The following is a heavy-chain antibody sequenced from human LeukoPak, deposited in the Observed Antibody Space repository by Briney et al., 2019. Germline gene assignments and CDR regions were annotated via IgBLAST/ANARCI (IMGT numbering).Heavy chain of an antibody. V-gene: IGHV3-15*01. D-gene: IGHD6-13*01. CDR1: VTFSNAW. J-gene: IGHJ4*02. CDR2: FKIKADGGTT. Sequence: TGGSLRLSCAASVTFSNAWMNWVRQAPGKGLEWVGHFKIKADGGTTDYAAPVKDRFTISRDGSQNTLYLQMNSLKTEDTAVYYGTAGTGLRGGGEFDYWGQGTLVTVSS. CDR3: TAGTGLRGGGEFDY.